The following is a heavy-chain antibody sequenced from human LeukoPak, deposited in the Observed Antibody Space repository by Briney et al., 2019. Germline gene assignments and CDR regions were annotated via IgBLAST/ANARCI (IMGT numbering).Heavy chain of an antibody. V-gene: IGHV1-8*03. CDR3: ARTTSFTASGYDY. Sequence: ASVTVSCKASGYTFTNYHINWVRQATGQGLEWMGGMSPNNDDSGYAQKFQGRVTITTDTSISTSYMELRRLRSHDTAVYFCARTTSFTASGYDYWGQGTLVTVSS. J-gene: IGHJ4*02. CDR1: GYTFTNYH. D-gene: IGHD6-25*01. CDR2: MSPNNDDS.